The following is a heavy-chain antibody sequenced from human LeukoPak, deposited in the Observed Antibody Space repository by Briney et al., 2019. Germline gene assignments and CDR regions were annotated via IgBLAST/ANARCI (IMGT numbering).Heavy chain of an antibody. CDR1: GFTFSDYW. Sequence: GGSLRLSCAASGFTFSDYWMSWVRQAPGKGLEWVANIKQDGSEKYYVDSVKGRFTISRDNAKNSLYLQMNSLRAEDTAVYYCAREPYAEEFDYWGQGTLVTASS. V-gene: IGHV3-7*04. CDR2: IKQDGSEK. CDR3: AREPYAEEFDY. J-gene: IGHJ4*02. D-gene: IGHD4-17*01.